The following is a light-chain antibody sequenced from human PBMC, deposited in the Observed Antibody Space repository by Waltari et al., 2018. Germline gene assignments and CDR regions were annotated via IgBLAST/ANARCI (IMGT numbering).Light chain of an antibody. CDR3: QQYDTYSHT. J-gene: IGKJ4*01. CDR1: QNINTW. CDR2: TAS. Sequence: QFPSTLSASVRDRATITCRASQNINTWLAWYQQKPGQVPKLLIYTASNLQTGVPSRFSGSGSGTEFTLAISSLQPDDFATYYCQQYDTYSHTFGQGTKVEV. V-gene: IGKV1-5*03.